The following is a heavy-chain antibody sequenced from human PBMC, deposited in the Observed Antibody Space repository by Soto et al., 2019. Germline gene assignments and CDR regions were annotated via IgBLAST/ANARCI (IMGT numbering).Heavy chain of an antibody. CDR2: ISGGGDIT. CDR1: GFTFINYA. Sequence: EVQLLESGGGLVQPGGSLRLSCAASGFTFINYAMIWVRQAPGKGLEWVSTISGGGDITYYADSVKGHFTISRDNSKNTRYLPMNSLRAEDTAIYYCAKKGLGSLKTFCSNSDCHYAFDLWGQGTVVTVSS. D-gene: IGHD2-8*01. CDR3: AKKGLGSLKTFCSNSDCHYAFDL. V-gene: IGHV3-23*01. J-gene: IGHJ3*01.